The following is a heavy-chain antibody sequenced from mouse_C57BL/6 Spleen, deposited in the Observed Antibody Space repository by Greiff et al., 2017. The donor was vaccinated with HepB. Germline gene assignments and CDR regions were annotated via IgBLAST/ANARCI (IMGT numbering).Heavy chain of an antibody. J-gene: IGHJ2*01. Sequence: VQLQQSGAELARPGASVKLSCKASGYTFTSYGISWVKQRTGQGLEWIGEIYPRSGNTYYNEKFKGKATLTAAKSSNTAYMQLRSLTSEDAAVYFCARGDSNYPYYWGQGTTLTVSS. V-gene: IGHV1-81*01. D-gene: IGHD2-5*01. CDR2: IYPRSGNT. CDR1: GYTFTSYG. CDR3: ARGDSNYPYY.